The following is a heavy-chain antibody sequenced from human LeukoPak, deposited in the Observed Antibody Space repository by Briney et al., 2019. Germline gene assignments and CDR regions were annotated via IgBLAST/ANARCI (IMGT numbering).Heavy chain of an antibody. CDR1: GYSISSGYY. V-gene: IGHV4-38-2*02. J-gene: IGHJ5*02. Sequence: SETLSLTCNVSGYSISSGYYWAWIRQPPGKGLEWIGSMYPSGGSYYRPSLKSRVTISVDTSKNQVSLKLRSVTAADTAVYYCARSGERWLVLRGGNWFDPWGQGTLVTVSS. D-gene: IGHD6-19*01. CDR2: MYPSGGS. CDR3: ARSGERWLVLRGGNWFDP.